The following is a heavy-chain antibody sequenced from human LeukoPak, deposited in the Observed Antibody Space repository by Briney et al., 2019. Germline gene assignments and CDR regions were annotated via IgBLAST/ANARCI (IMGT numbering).Heavy chain of an antibody. CDR3: ARSGPWVVGDFDY. CDR1: GFTFSSYA. CDR2: ISYDGSNK. J-gene: IGHJ4*02. V-gene: IGHV3-30-3*01. Sequence: PGRSLRLSCAASGFTFSSYAMHWVRQAPGKGLEWVAVISYDGSNKYYADSVKGRFTISRDNSKNTLYLQMNSLRAEDTAVYYCARSGPWVVGDFDYWGQGTLVTVSS. D-gene: IGHD2-15*01.